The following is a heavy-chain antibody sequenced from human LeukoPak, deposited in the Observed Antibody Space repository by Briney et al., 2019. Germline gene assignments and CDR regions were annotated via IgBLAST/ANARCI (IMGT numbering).Heavy chain of an antibody. D-gene: IGHD4-11*01. J-gene: IGHJ5*02. Sequence: GGSLRLSCATSGFTFSHYGMHWVRQAPGKGLEWVAVIWNDGSNNYYGDSVKGRFTSSRDNSKNTLYLQMNSLTVEDTAVYYCAKDAQRGFDYSNSLEHWGQGTLVTVSS. V-gene: IGHV3-33*06. CDR2: IWNDGSNN. CDR1: GFTFSHYG. CDR3: AKDAQRGFDYSNSLEH.